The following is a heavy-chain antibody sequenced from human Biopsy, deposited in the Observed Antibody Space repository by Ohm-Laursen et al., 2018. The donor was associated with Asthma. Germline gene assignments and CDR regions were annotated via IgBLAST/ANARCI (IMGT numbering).Heavy chain of an antibody. D-gene: IGHD3-22*01. V-gene: IGHV4-39*01. Sequence: SEPLSLTCPVSGGSITSSSYYWGWIRQPPGKGMEWIGSMYHRGSPYYHPSLKRRPTISVDTSKNPLSLKMSSVTAADTAVYFCVRHQYSSSWSTFDYWGQGALVTVSS. CDR2: MYHRGSP. CDR3: VRHQYSSSWSTFDY. CDR1: GGSITSSSYY. J-gene: IGHJ4*02.